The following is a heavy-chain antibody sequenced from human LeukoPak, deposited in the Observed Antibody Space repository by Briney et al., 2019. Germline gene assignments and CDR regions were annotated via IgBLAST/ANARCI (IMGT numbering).Heavy chain of an antibody. Sequence: GGSLRLSCATSELTVRSNYMSWVRQAPGKGLEWLSVIYTGGDTYYADSVRGRFTISRDNSKNTLYLQMNSLRAEDTAVYYCARWDDYGYFDYWGQGTLVTVSP. CDR1: ELTVRSNY. V-gene: IGHV3-66*01. CDR3: ARWDDYGYFDY. D-gene: IGHD4-17*01. CDR2: IYTGGDT. J-gene: IGHJ4*02.